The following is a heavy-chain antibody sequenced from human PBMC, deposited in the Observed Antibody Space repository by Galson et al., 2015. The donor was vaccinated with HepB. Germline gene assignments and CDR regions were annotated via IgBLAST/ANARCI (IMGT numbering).Heavy chain of an antibody. CDR2: ISGNGDST. V-gene: IGHV3-23*01. CDR1: GFGFDTHA. D-gene: IGHD6-19*01. J-gene: IGHJ4*02. CDR3: TKGRGWYTGFDS. Sequence: SLRLSCAASGFGFDTHAMSWVRQAPGKGLEWISGISGNGDSTFYGDSVKGRFTVSRDNSNNRLYLQMTSVRADDTATYYCTKGRGWYTGFDSWGQGALVTVSS.